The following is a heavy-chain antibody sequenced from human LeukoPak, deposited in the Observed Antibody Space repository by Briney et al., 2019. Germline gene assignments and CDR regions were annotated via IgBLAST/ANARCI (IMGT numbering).Heavy chain of an antibody. Sequence: GGSLRLSCAASGFTFSSYGMHWVRQAPGKGLEWVAFIRYDGSNKYYVDSVKGRFTISRDNSKSTLYLQMNSLRAEDTAVYYCAKELEYSSGWYRYYFDYWGQGTLVTVSS. CDR2: IRYDGSNK. CDR3: AKELEYSSGWYRYYFDY. V-gene: IGHV3-30*02. D-gene: IGHD6-19*01. CDR1: GFTFSSYG. J-gene: IGHJ4*02.